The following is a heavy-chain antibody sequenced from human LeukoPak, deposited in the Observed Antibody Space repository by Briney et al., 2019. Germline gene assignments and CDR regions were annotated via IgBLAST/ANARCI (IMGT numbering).Heavy chain of an antibody. D-gene: IGHD6-13*01. V-gene: IGHV4-61*02. J-gene: IGHJ6*03. Sequence: PSETLSLTCTVSGGSISSGSYYWSWIRQPAGKGLEWIGRIYTSGSTNYHPSLKSRVTISVDTSKNQFSLKLSSVTAADTAVCYCARGPRQYSSWYSDYYMDVWGKGTTVTISS. CDR1: GGSISSGSYY. CDR2: IYTSGST. CDR3: ARGPRQYSSWYSDYYMDV.